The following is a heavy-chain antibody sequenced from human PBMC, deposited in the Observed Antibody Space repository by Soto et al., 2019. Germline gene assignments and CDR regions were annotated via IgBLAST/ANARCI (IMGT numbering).Heavy chain of an antibody. Sequence: EVQLLESGGGLVQPGGSLRLSCAASGFTFSSYAMSWVRQAPGKGLEWVSAISGSGGSTYYADSVKGRFTISRDNAKNTQYLQMNSLRAEDTDVYYCAKGGGYGDYGFLRSWFDPWGQGTLVTVSS. J-gene: IGHJ5*02. CDR3: AKGGGYGDYGFLRSWFDP. D-gene: IGHD4-17*01. CDR1: GFTFSSYA. CDR2: ISGSGGST. V-gene: IGHV3-23*01.